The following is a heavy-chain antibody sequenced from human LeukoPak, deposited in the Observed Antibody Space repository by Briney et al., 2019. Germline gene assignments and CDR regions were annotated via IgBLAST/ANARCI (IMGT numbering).Heavy chain of an antibody. D-gene: IGHD3-22*01. J-gene: IGHJ4*02. V-gene: IGHV3-21*01. CDR1: GFTFSNAW. Sequence: GGSLRLSCAASGFTFSNAWMSWVRQAPGKGLEWVSSISSSSRYIYYADSVKGRFTISRDNAKKSLHLQMNSLRAEDTAVYYCARDLGGYDYDDSSGYSNYWGQGTLVTVSS. CDR3: ARDLGGYDYDDSSGYSNY. CDR2: ISSSSRYI.